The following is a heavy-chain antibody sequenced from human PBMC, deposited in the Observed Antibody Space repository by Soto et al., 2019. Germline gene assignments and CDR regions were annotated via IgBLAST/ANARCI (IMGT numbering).Heavy chain of an antibody. CDR2: IYYSGNA. D-gene: IGHD6-13*01. J-gene: IGHJ4*02. CDR1: GGSISSGSYY. Sequence: SETLSLTCTVSGGSISSGSYYWGWVRQPPGKWLEWIGSIYYSGNAYYNPSLKSRVAVSVDTSKNQFSLKVTSVTATDTAVYYCARHKDTSSRYLLPDFWGQGTLVTVSS. CDR3: ARHKDTSSRYLLPDF. V-gene: IGHV4-39*01.